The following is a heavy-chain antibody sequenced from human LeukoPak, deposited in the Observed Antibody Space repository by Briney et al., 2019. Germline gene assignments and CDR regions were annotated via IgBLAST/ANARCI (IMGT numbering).Heavy chain of an antibody. D-gene: IGHD6-13*01. V-gene: IGHV4-59*01. CDR3: ARVQQQLLPFDY. CDR2: IYYSGST. J-gene: IGHJ4*02. Sequence: KPSETLSLTCSVSGGSISSNYWSWIRQPPGKGLEWIGNIYYSGSTNYNPSLKSRVTISVDTSKNQLSLKLSSVTAADTAVYYCARVQQQLLPFDYWGQGILGTVSS. CDR1: GGSISSNY.